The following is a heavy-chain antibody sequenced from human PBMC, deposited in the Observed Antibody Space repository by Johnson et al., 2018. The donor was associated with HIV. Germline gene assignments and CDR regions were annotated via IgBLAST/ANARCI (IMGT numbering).Heavy chain of an antibody. D-gene: IGHD6-25*01. V-gene: IGHV3-13*01. Sequence: VQLVESGGGVVQPGRSLRLSCAASGFTFSSYDMHWVRQATGKGLEWVSAIGTAGDTYYPGSVKGRFTISRENAKNSLYLQMNSLRAGDTAVYYCATIAAHGAAFDIWGQGTVVTVSS. J-gene: IGHJ3*02. CDR3: ATIAAHGAAFDI. CDR1: GFTFSSYD. CDR2: IGTAGDT.